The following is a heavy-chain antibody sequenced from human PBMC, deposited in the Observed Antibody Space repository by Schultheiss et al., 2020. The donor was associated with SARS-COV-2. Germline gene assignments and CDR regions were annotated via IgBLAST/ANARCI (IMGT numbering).Heavy chain of an antibody. Sequence: GESLKISCAASGFTFSSYAMSWVRQAPGKGLEWVAVIWYDGSNKYYADSVKGRFTISRDNSKNTLYLQMNSLRAEDTAVYYCARGHIAAAGTEYYYYGMDVWGQGTTVTVSS. CDR3: ARGHIAAAGTEYYYYGMDV. CDR2: IWYDGSNK. J-gene: IGHJ6*02. V-gene: IGHV3-33*08. D-gene: IGHD6-13*01. CDR1: GFTFSSYA.